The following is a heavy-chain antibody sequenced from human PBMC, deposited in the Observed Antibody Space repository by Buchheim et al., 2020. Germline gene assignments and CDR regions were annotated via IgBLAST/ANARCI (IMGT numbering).Heavy chain of an antibody. Sequence: VQLLESGGGLVQPGGSLRLSCAASGFSFSSYAMNWVRQAPGKGLEWVAVISYDGSNKYYADSVKGRFTISRDNSKNTLYLQMNSLRAEDTAVYYCARGPYYYDSSGLRLDYWGQGTL. CDR3: ARGPYYYDSSGLRLDY. J-gene: IGHJ4*02. CDR1: GFSFSSYA. CDR2: ISYDGSNK. V-gene: IGHV3-30-3*01. D-gene: IGHD3-22*01.